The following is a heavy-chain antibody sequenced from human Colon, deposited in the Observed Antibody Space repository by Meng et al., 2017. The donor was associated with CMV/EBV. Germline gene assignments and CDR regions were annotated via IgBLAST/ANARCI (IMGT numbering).Heavy chain of an antibody. Sequence: SETLSLTCTVSGGSVSSGSYYWSWIRQPPGKGLEWIGYIYYSGSTNYNPSLKSRVTISVDTSKNQFSLKLSSVTAADTAVYYCAGEPPPLDRRYFDYWGQGTLVTVSS. J-gene: IGHJ4*02. CDR1: GGSVSSGSYY. CDR2: IYYSGST. CDR3: AGEPPPLDRRYFDY. V-gene: IGHV4-61*01.